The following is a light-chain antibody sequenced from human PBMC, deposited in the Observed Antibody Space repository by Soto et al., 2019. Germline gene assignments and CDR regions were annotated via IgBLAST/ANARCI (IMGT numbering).Light chain of an antibody. CDR1: QSISSY. J-gene: IGKJ4*01. V-gene: IGKV1-39*01. CDR2: AAS. CDR3: QQSFGMPLIT. Sequence: IQLTQSLSSLSASVGDRVTITCRASQSISSYLNWYQQKPGKAPKLLIYAASSLQSGVPSRFSGSGSGTDFTLTISSLQPEDFATYHCQQSFGMPLITFCGVTNVDVK.